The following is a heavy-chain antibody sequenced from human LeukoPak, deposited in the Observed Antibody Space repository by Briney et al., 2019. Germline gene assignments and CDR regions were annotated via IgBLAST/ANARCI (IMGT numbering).Heavy chain of an antibody. D-gene: IGHD3-22*01. V-gene: IGHV3-53*01. J-gene: IGHJ3*02. CDR1: RVTVRSTH. Sequence: GGALRPSFEASRVTVRSTHMGLVRQAPGEGVGGVSGTYTGGNSYYAGSVQGRFIISRDISKNTLYLQMNNLRAEDSALYYCARGGRGSAAVVAPRSFDIWGQGTMVTVSS. CDR2: TYTGGNS. CDR3: ARGGRGSAAVVAPRSFDI.